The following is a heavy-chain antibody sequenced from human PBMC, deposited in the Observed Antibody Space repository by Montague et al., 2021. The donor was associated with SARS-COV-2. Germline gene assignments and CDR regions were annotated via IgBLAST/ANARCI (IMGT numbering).Heavy chain of an antibody. CDR2: IYYSGST. J-gene: IGHJ6*02. Sequence: SETLSLTCTVSGGSISSYYWSWIRQPPGKGLEWIGYIYYSGSTNYNPSLKSRVTISVDTSKNQFSLKLSSVTAADTAVYYCARGAGRDSGYGKYYYYYYGMDFWGQGTTVTVSS. CDR1: GGSISSYY. V-gene: IGHV4-59*01. CDR3: ARGAGRDSGYGKYYYYYYGMDF. D-gene: IGHD5-12*01.